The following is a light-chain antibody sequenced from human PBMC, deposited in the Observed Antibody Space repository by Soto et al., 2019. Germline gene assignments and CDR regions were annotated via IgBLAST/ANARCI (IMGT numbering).Light chain of an antibody. CDR2: RAS. J-gene: IGKJ1*01. V-gene: IGKV3-20*01. Sequence: EIVLTQSPGTLSLSPGERATLSCRASQNVSGRYLAWYQQKPGQAPRLLIYRASSRATGIPDRFSGSGSGTDFTLTISRLEPEDFAVYYCQQHDSSATWTFGQGTKVDIK. CDR3: QQHDSSATWT. CDR1: QNVSGRY.